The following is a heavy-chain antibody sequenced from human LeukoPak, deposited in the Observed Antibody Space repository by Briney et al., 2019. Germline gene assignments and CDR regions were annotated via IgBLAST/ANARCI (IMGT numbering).Heavy chain of an antibody. J-gene: IGHJ3*02. Sequence: PGGSLRLSCAASGFTFSTYWMHWVRQAPGKGLEWVSHINSDGSSTSYADSVKGRFTISRDNAKNTLYLQMNNLRAEDTAVYYCARAKWGNAFVIWGQGTKVTVSS. CDR1: GFTFSTYW. CDR2: INSDGSST. D-gene: IGHD1-26*01. CDR3: ARAKWGNAFVI. V-gene: IGHV3-74*01.